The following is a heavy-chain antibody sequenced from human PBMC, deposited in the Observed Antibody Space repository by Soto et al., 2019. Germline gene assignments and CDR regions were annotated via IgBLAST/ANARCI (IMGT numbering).Heavy chain of an antibody. J-gene: IGHJ6*02. CDR1: GGSITNYY. D-gene: IGHD3-10*01. V-gene: IGHV4-59*08. Sequence: QVQLQESGPGLVKPSETLSLTCTVSGGSITNYYCSWFRQPPGKGLEWIGYINYDGYSAYNLSLKRRVTLSMDASTTQFSLMLESVPATDTAVYYCARHGFGPLHGLVDVWGPGTTVIVSS. CDR3: ARHGFGPLHGLVDV. CDR2: INYDGYS.